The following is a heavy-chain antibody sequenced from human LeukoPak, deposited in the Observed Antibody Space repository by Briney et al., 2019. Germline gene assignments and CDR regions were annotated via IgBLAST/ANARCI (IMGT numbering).Heavy chain of an antibody. CDR2: IYHSGST. D-gene: IGHD6-6*01. CDR1: GGSISSSSYY. Sequence: SETLSLTCTVSGGSISSSSYYWSWIRQPPGKGLEWIGYIYHSGSTYYNPSLKSRVTISVDRSKNQFSLKLSSVTAADTAVYYCARVDSSSSVDYWGQGTLVTVSS. J-gene: IGHJ4*02. V-gene: IGHV4-30-2*01. CDR3: ARVDSSSSVDY.